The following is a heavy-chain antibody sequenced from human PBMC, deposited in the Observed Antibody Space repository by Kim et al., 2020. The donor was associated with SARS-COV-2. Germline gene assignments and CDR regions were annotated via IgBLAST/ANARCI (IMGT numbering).Heavy chain of an antibody. V-gene: IGHV2-5*02. J-gene: IGHJ4*02. Sequence: SGPTLVNPTQTLTLTCTFSGFSLSTCGVGVGWIRQPPGKALEWLALIYWDDDKRYSPSLKSRFTITKDTSKNQVVLTMTNMDPVDTATYYCARRGSINGKYYFDYWGQGTLVTVSS. CDR3: ARRGSINGKYYFDY. CDR2: IYWDDDK. CDR1: GFSLSTCGVG.